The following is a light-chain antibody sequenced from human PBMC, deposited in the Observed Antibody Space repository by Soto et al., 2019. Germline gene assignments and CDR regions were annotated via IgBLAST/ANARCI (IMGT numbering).Light chain of an antibody. CDR2: DAS. V-gene: IGKV3-11*01. J-gene: IGKJ5*01. Sequence: EIVFTQSPATLSLSPGERATLSCRASQSVKTFLVWYQQRPGQPPRLLIHDASHRAAGIPARFSGSGFGTDFTLTISSLEPEDAAVYYCQQRSNWPPITFGQGTRLEI. CDR3: QQRSNWPPIT. CDR1: QSVKTF.